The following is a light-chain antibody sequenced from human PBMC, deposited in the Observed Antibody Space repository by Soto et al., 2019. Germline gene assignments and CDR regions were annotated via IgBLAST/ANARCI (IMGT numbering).Light chain of an antibody. Sequence: DIRITQSPTSLSSSLVDIVTITCQASQDISRYLNWYQHKPGKAPKLLIYDASNLETRVPSRFSGSGSGTDFTFTISSLQPEDFATYYCQQTSSSPWTFGQGTKVDIK. CDR2: DAS. CDR1: QDISRY. V-gene: IGKV1-33*01. CDR3: QQTSSSPWT. J-gene: IGKJ1*01.